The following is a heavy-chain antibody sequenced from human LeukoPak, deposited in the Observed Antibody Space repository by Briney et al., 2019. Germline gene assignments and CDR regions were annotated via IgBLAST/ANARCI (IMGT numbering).Heavy chain of an antibody. D-gene: IGHD2-15*01. CDR1: GGSISSYY. CDR3: ARVSVVVVAAHHWYFDL. V-gene: IGHV4-59*01. Sequence: SETLSLTCTVSGGSISSYYWSWLRQPPGKGLEWIGYIYYSGSTNYNPSLKSRVTISVDTSKNQFSLKLSSVTAADTAVYYCARVSVVVVAAHHWYFDLWGRGTLVTVSS. CDR2: IYYSGST. J-gene: IGHJ2*01.